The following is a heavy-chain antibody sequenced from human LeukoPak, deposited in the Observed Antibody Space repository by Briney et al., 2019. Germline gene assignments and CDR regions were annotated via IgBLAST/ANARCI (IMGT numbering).Heavy chain of an antibody. CDR1: GGSISSSSYY. V-gene: IGHV4-39*01. D-gene: IGHD2-2*01. CDR3: ARLGYCDSSSCYLHYHYYMDV. Sequence: PSETLSLTCTVSGGSISSSSYYWGWIRQPPGKGLEWTGSIFYSGSTYYNPSLKSRVTISVDTSKNQFSLKLSSVTASDTAMYYCARLGYCDSSSCYLHYHYYMDVWGKGTTVTVSS. J-gene: IGHJ6*03. CDR2: IFYSGST.